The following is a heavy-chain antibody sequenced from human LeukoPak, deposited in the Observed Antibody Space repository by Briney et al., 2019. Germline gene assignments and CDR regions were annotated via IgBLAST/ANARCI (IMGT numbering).Heavy chain of an antibody. D-gene: IGHD3-3*01. V-gene: IGHV1-46*01. CDR2: INPSGGST. Sequence: ASVKVSCKASGYTFTSYYMHWVRQAPGQGLEWMGIINPSGGSTSYAQKFQGRVTMTRDTSTSTVYMELSSLRSEDTAVYYCAKDQDYDLWRKVFDYWGQGTLVTVSS. CDR3: AKDQDYDLWRKVFDY. CDR1: GYTFTSYY. J-gene: IGHJ4*02.